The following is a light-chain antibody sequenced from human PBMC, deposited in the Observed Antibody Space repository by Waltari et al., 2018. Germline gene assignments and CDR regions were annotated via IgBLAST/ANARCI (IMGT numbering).Light chain of an antibody. V-gene: IGKV1-12*01. CDR2: ATS. CDR3: QQYGSSPLT. Sequence: DIQMTQSPPSVSASVGDRVTITCRASQGIRSWLSWYQQKPGKAPKLLIYATSNLQSGVPSRFSGSGSGTEFTLTITRLEPEDFAVYYCQQYGSSPLTFGGGTKVDIK. J-gene: IGKJ4*01. CDR1: QGIRSW.